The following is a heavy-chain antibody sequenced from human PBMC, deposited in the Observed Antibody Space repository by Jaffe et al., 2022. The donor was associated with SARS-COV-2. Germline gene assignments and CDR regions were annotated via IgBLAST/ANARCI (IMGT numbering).Heavy chain of an antibody. CDR1: GYTFTGYY. CDR2: INPNSGGT. Sequence: QVQLVQSGAEVKKPGASVKVSCKASGYTFTGYYMHWVRQAPGQGLEWMGWINPNSGGTNYAQKFQGRVTMTRDTSISTAYMELSRLRSDDTAVYYCAREFMVAPGYYYGMDVWGQGTTVTVSS. D-gene: IGHD2-15*01. V-gene: IGHV1-2*02. J-gene: IGHJ6*02. CDR3: AREFMVAPGYYYGMDV.